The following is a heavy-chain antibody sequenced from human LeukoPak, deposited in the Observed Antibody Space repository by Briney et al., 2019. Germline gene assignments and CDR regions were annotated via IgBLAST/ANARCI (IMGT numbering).Heavy chain of an antibody. CDR3: ANDAAQEQLSNLFYGMDV. D-gene: IGHD6-13*01. Sequence: GGSLRLSCAASGFTFSTYAMHWVRQAPGKGLEWVAVISYDGSKKYYADSVKGRFTISRDNSKNTLYVQMNSLTAEDTAVYFCANDAAQEQLSNLFYGMDVWGQGTTVTVSS. CDR1: GFTFSTYA. V-gene: IGHV3-30-3*02. CDR2: ISYDGSKK. J-gene: IGHJ6*02.